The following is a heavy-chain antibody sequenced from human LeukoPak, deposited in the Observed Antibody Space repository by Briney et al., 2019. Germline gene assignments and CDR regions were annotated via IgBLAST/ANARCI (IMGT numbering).Heavy chain of an antibody. V-gene: IGHV6-1*01. J-gene: IGHJ5*01. CDR2: TYYRSKWFN. CDR3: ARERIDSFDS. Sequence: SQTLSLTCAISGDTVSSISGAWNWIRQSPSRGLEWLGRTYYRSKWFNDYAVSVKSRLTFSPDTSKNQVSLQLNSVIPEDTAVYYCARERIDSFDSWGQGTLVTVSS. CDR1: GDTVSSISGA. D-gene: IGHD3-16*02.